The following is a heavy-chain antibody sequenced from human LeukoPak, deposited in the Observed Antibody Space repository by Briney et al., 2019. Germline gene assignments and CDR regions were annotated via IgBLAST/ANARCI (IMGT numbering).Heavy chain of an antibody. V-gene: IGHV3-48*03. CDR3: ARVEMATTVHFEY. Sequence: GGSLRLSCAASGFTFSSYEMNWVRQAPGKGLEWVSYISSSGSTIYYADSLKGRFTISRDNAKKSLYLQMNSLRAEDTAVYYCARVEMATTVHFEYWGQGTLVTVSS. J-gene: IGHJ4*02. D-gene: IGHD5-24*01. CDR1: GFTFSSYE. CDR2: ISSSGSTI.